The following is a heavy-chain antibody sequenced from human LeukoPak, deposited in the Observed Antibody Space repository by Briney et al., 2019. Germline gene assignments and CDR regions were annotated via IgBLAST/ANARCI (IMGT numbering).Heavy chain of an antibody. CDR2: IIPILGIA. D-gene: IGHD6-13*01. CDR3: ARGSSSSHYYGMDV. Sequence: SVKVSCKASGGTFSIYAISWVRQAPGQGLEWMGRIIPILGIANYAQKFQGRVTITADKSTSTAYMELSSLRSEDTAVYYCARGSSSSHYYGMDVWGQGTTVTVSS. CDR1: GGTFSIYA. V-gene: IGHV1-69*04. J-gene: IGHJ6*02.